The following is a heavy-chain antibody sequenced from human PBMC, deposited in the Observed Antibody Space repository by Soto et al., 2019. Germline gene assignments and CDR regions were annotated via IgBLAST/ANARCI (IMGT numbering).Heavy chain of an antibody. CDR3: ARDRGLGSGWYGWFDP. J-gene: IGHJ5*02. CDR1: GGSISSYF. D-gene: IGHD6-19*01. CDR2: IYYSEST. Sequence: SETLSLTCTVSGGSISSYFWSWIRQPPGKGLEWIGYIYYSESTNYNPSLKSRVTISVDTSKNQFSLKLSSVTAADTAVYYCARDRGLGSGWYGWFDPWAQGTPVTVSS. V-gene: IGHV4-59*01.